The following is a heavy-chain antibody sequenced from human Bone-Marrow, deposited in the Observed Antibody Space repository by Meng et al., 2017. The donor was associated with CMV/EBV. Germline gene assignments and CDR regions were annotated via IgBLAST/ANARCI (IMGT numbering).Heavy chain of an antibody. CDR1: GFSVRSYY. J-gene: IGHJ4*01. V-gene: IGHV3-66*02. Sequence: GESLKISCEVSGFSVRSYYVSWDRQAPGKVPEWLSVIDPNGVTHDAGSARGRFTISKDIFKNMFYLQMTSLIIEDTAAYYCGRGHSGDYWGQGTMVTVSS. CDR2: IDPNGVT. CDR3: GRGHSGDY. D-gene: IGHD5-18*01.